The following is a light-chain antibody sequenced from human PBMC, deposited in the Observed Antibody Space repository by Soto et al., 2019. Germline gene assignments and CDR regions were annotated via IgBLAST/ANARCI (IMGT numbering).Light chain of an antibody. CDR1: QNVYHNSNNKSF. Sequence: VMTQSPDSLAVSLGGRATINCKSSQNVYHNSNNKSFLGWYQQKPRQPPKLLIYWASTREFGVPDRFSGSGSGTDFTLTISSLQAEDVAVYYCQQYYTAPYTFGQGTKLEIK. V-gene: IGKV4-1*01. CDR3: QQYYTAPYT. CDR2: WAS. J-gene: IGKJ2*01.